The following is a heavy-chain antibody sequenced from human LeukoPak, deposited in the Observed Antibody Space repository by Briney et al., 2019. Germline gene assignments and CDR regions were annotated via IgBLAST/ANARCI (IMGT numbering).Heavy chain of an antibody. Sequence: SQTLSLTCTVSGDSISSGAYYWSWLRQPPGKGLEWIGYFYGSGSASYNPSLKSRVTISVDTSKNQFSLKLSSVTAADTAVYYCARDNGYIVVVPAAIRGHWFDPWGQGTLVTVSS. CDR1: GDSISSGAYY. CDR3: ARDNGYIVVVPAAIRGHWFDP. D-gene: IGHD2-2*02. CDR2: FYGSGSA. J-gene: IGHJ5*02. V-gene: IGHV4-30-2*01.